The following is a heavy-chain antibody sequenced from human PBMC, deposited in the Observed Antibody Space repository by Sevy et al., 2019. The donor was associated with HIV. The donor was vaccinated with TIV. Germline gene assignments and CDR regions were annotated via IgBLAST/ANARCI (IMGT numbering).Heavy chain of an antibody. D-gene: IGHD2-2*01. Sequence: ASVKVSCKASGGTFSTHAISWVRQAPGQGLEWMGGIIPIFDTPNYAQKFQGRVTITADESTYTAYMELSSLRSEDTAVYYCARGHRPSTKSYYGMDVWGQGTTVTVSS. CDR1: GGTFSTHA. CDR3: ARGHRPSTKSYYGMDV. J-gene: IGHJ6*02. V-gene: IGHV1-69*13. CDR2: IIPIFDTP.